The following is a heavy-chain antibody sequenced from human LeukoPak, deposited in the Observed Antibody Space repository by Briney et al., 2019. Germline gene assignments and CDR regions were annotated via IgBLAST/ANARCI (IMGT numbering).Heavy chain of an antibody. D-gene: IGHD3-22*01. Sequence: SETLSLTCTVSGCSISSSSYYWGWIRQPPGKGLEWIGSIYYSGSTYYNPSLKSRVTISVDTSKNQFSLKLSSVTAADTAVYYCARAVEGYDSSLLSDYWGQGTLVTVSS. V-gene: IGHV4-39*07. CDR3: ARAVEGYDSSLLSDY. CDR2: IYYSGST. J-gene: IGHJ4*02. CDR1: GCSISSSSYY.